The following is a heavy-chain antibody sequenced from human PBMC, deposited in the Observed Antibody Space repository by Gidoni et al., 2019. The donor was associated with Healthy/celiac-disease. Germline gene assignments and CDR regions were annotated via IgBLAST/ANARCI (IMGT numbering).Heavy chain of an antibody. V-gene: IGHV3-30*01. CDR1: GFTCSRYA. Sequence: QVQLVASGGGVVQPGRSLRLSCAASGFTCSRYAMHWVRPAPGKGLEWVSVISYDGSNNYYADSVKGRFTISRDNSKNTLYLQMNSLRAEDTAVYYCARVGRLLEWLYPFDYWGQGTLVTVSS. CDR2: ISYDGSNN. J-gene: IGHJ4*02. D-gene: IGHD3-3*01. CDR3: ARVGRLLEWLYPFDY.